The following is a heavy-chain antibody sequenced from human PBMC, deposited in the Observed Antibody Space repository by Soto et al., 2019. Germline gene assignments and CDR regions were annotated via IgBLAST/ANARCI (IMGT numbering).Heavy chain of an antibody. Sequence: QVQLQESGPGLVKPSETLSLTCTVSGGSISSYYWSWIRQPPGKGLVWIGYIYYSGSTNYNPSLKSRVTISVDTSKNQFSLKLSSVTAADTAVYYCARHDPLLWFGELYEEGHNWFDPWGQGTLVTVSS. CDR3: ARHDPLLWFGELYEEGHNWFDP. CDR1: GGSISSYY. CDR2: IYYSGST. D-gene: IGHD3-10*01. J-gene: IGHJ5*02. V-gene: IGHV4-59*08.